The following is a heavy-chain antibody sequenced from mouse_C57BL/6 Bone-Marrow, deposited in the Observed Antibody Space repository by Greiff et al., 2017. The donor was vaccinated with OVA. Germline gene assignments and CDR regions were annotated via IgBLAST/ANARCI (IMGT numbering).Heavy chain of an antibody. J-gene: IGHJ1*03. CDR3: TRRLSGYFDV. CDR1: GYTFTSYW. V-gene: IGHV1-5*01. D-gene: IGHD6-1*01. CDR2: IYPGNSDT. Sequence: EVQLQQSGTVLARPGASVKMSCKTSGYTFTSYWMHWVKQRPGQGLEWRGAIYPGNSDTSYNQKFKGKAKLTAVTSASTAYMELSSLTNEDSAVYYCTRRLSGYFDVWGTGTTVTVSS.